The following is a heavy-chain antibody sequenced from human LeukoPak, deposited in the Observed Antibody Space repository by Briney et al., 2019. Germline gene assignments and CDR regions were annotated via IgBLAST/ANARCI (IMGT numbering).Heavy chain of an antibody. CDR3: ARGRGGIARKYDSSTTRYFDL. J-gene: IGHJ2*01. Sequence: SETLSLTCAVYGGSFSGYYWSWIRQPPGKGLEWIWEINHSGSTNYNPSLKSRGTISVDTSKNQLSLKLSSLTAADTAVYYRARGRGGIARKYDSSTTRYFDLWGRGTLVTVSS. D-gene: IGHD3-22*01. CDR2: INHSGST. V-gene: IGHV4-34*01. CDR1: GGSFSGYY.